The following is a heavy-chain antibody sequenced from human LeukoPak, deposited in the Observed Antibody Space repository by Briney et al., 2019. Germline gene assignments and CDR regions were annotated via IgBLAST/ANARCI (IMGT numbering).Heavy chain of an antibody. CDR2: ISGSGGST. CDR3: AKAWNYAPYDAFDI. J-gene: IGHJ3*02. CDR1: GFTFSSYA. Sequence: GGSLRLSCAASGFTFSSYAMSWVRQAPGKGLEWVSAISGSGGSTYYADSVKGRFTISRDNAENSLYLQMNSLRAEDTALYYCAKAWNYAPYDAFDIWGQGTMVTVSS. D-gene: IGHD1-7*01. V-gene: IGHV3-23*01.